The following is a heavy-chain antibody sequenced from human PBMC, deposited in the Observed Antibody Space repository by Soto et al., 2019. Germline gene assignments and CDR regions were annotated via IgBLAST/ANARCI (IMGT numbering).Heavy chain of an antibody. CDR1: GGSFSGYY. CDR2: INHSGST. J-gene: IGHJ6*02. D-gene: IGHD3-3*01. Sequence: SETLSLTCAVYGGSFSGYYWSWIRQPPGKGLEWIGEINHSGSTNYNPSLKSRVTISVDTAKNQFSLKLSSVTAADTAVDYGARVYDFWSGYWYYYYGMDVWGQGTTVT. V-gene: IGHV4-34*01. CDR3: ARVYDFWSGYWYYYYGMDV.